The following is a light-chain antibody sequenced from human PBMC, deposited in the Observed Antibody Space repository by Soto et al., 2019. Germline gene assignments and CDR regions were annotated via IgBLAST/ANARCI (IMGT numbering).Light chain of an antibody. V-gene: IGKV1-6*01. CDR3: LQHYNSPWT. CDR2: TAS. CDR1: QGITND. J-gene: IGKJ1*01. Sequence: ARQMIQSPSSLAASVGDRFTITCPAIQGITNDLGWYQQKPGKAPKLLIYTASSLQSGVPSRFSGSGSGTDFTLTISSLPPGDFETYYCLQHYNSPWTFGQGTKVDIK.